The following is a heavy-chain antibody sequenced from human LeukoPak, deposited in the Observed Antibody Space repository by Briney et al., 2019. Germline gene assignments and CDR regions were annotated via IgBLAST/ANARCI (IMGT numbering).Heavy chain of an antibody. V-gene: IGHV3-30*18. D-gene: IGHD2-15*01. J-gene: IGHJ4*02. CDR1: GFTFSSYG. Sequence: RSLRLSCAASGFTFSSYGMHWVRQAPGKGLEWVAVISYDGSNKYYADSVKGRFTISRDNSKNTLYLQMNSLRAEDTAVYYCAKLGGSQQIIDYWGQGTLVTVSS. CDR3: AKLGGSQQIIDY. CDR2: ISYDGSNK.